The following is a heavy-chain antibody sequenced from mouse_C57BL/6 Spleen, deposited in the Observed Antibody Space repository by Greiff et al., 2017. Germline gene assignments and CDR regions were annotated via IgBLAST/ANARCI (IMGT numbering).Heavy chain of an antibody. CDR2: IYPGSGNT. J-gene: IGHJ3*01. CDR1: GYTFTDYY. V-gene: IGHV1-76*01. D-gene: IGHD2-4*01. Sequence: VQLQQSGAELVRPGASVKLSCKASGYTFTDYYINWVKQRPGQGLEWIARIYPGSGNTYYNEKFKGKATLTAEKSSSTAYMPLSSLTSEDSAVYFCARDYDEWFAYWGQGTLVTVSA. CDR3: ARDYDEWFAY.